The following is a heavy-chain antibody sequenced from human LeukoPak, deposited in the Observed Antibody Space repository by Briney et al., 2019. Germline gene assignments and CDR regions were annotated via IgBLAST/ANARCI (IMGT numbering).Heavy chain of an antibody. CDR1: GFTLSNYA. V-gene: IGHV3-30-3*01. D-gene: IGHD6-13*01. CDR2: ISYDGSNK. CDR3: ARDTQEQGNWFDP. J-gene: IGHJ5*02. Sequence: PGGSLRLSCAASGFTLSNYAIHWVRQAPGKGLEWVALISYDGSNKYYADSVKGRFTISRDNSKNTLYLQMNSLRPEDMAVYYCARDTQEQGNWFDPWGQGTLVTVSS.